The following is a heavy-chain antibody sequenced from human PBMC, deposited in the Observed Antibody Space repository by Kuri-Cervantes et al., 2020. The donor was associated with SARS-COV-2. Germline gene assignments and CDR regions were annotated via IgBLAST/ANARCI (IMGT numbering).Heavy chain of an antibody. CDR3: ARLEERWFDP. CDR1: GGSISSYY. J-gene: IGHJ5*02. Sequence: ESLKISCTVSGGSISSYYWSWIRQPPGKGLEWIGYIYYSGSTNCNPSLKSRVTISVDTSKNQFSLKLSSVTAADTAVYYCARLEERWFDPWGQGTLVTVSS. D-gene: IGHD3-3*01. CDR2: IYYSGST. V-gene: IGHV4-59*08.